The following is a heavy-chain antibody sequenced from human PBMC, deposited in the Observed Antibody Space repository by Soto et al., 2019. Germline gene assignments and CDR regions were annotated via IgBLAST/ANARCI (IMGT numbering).Heavy chain of an antibody. CDR3: ARQDGSEIFYFDS. J-gene: IGHJ4*01. Sequence: PGESLKISCKVSGYSFSIYWIAWVRHMPGKGLEWMGIIYPGDSDTRYSPSFQGQVTISADKSINTAYLQWSSLKASDTAMYYCARQDGSEIFYFDSWGHGTLVTVSS. V-gene: IGHV5-51*01. CDR2: IYPGDSDT. CDR1: GYSFSIYW. D-gene: IGHD3-10*01.